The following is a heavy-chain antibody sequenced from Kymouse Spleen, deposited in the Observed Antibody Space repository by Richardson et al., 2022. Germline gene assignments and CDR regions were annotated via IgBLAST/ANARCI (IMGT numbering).Heavy chain of an antibody. CDR1: GFTFSSYG. CDR3: AKGYGSGSSYGMDV. Sequence: QVQLVESGGGVVQPGRSLRLSCAASGFTFSSYGMHWVRQAPGKGLEWVAVISYDGSNKYYADSVKGRFTISRDNSKNTLYLQMNSLRAEDTAVYYCAKGYGSGSSYGMDVWGQGTTVTVSS. CDR2: ISYDGSNK. J-gene: IGHJ6*02. D-gene: IGHD3-10*01. V-gene: IGHV3-30*18.